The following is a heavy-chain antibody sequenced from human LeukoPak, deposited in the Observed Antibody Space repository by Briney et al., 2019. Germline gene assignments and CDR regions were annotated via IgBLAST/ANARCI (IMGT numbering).Heavy chain of an antibody. CDR2: MNPNSGNT. V-gene: IGHV1-8*03. D-gene: IGHD6-13*01. Sequence: ASVKVSCKASGYTFTSYDINWVRQATGQGLEWMGRMNPNSGNTGYAQKFQGRVTITRNTSISTAYMELSSLRSEDTAVYYCARGYSSWDHYDYWGQGTLVTVSS. J-gene: IGHJ4*02. CDR1: GYTFTSYD. CDR3: ARGYSSWDHYDY.